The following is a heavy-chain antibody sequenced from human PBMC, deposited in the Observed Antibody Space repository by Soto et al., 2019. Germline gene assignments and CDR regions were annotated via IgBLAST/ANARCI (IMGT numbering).Heavy chain of an antibody. V-gene: IGHV3-48*01. CDR1: GFTFSSYS. CDR2: ISSSSSTI. D-gene: IGHD2-21*01. Sequence: GGSLRLSCAASGFTFSSYSMNWVRQAPGKGLEWVSYISSSSSTIYYADSVKGRFTISRDNAKNSLYLQMNSLRAEDTAVYYCARDQGILWWDPLRNWYFDLWGRGTLVTVSS. CDR3: ARDQGILWWDPLRNWYFDL. J-gene: IGHJ2*01.